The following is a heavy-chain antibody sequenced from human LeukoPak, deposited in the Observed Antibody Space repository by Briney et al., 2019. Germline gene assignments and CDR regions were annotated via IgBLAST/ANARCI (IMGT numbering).Heavy chain of an antibody. V-gene: IGHV4-34*01. CDR3: ARGRTRGASDFNY. J-gene: IGHJ4*02. D-gene: IGHD3-10*01. CDR1: GGSFSGYY. Sequence: PSETLSLTCAVYGGSFSGYYWSWIRQLPGKGLEWIGEINHSGSTNYNPSLKSRVTISVDTSKNQFSLKLSSVTAADTAVYYCARGRTRGASDFNYWGQGTLVTVSS. CDR2: INHSGST.